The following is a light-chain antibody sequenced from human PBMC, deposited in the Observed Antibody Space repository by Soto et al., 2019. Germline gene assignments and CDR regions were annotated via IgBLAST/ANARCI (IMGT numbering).Light chain of an antibody. CDR1: SLPKQY. V-gene: IGLV3-25*03. J-gene: IGLJ7*01. Sequence: SYELTQPPSLSVSPGQTATITCSGDSLPKQYVYWYQQKPGQAPVVVIYKDTERPSGIPERFSGSSSWTTVTLTISGAQAADDADYYCHSGDTSGRYRVFGGGTQLTVL. CDR3: HSGDTSGRYRV. CDR2: KDT.